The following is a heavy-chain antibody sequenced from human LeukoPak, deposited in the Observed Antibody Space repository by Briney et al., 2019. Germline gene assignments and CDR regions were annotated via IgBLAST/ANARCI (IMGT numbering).Heavy chain of an antibody. Sequence: ASVKVSCKVSGYTFTDYYTHWVQQAPGKGLEWMGLVDPEDGETIYAEKFQGRVTITADTSTDTAYMELSSLRSEDTAVYYCATAPRRSGSYFFYFDYWGQGTLVTVSS. J-gene: IGHJ4*02. CDR1: GYTFTDYY. CDR3: ATAPRRSGSYFFYFDY. D-gene: IGHD1-26*01. V-gene: IGHV1-69-2*01. CDR2: VDPEDGET.